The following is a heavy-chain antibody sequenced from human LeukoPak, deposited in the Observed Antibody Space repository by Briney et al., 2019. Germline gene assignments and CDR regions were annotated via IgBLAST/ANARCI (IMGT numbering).Heavy chain of an antibody. CDR3: ARVSRADTAMETYYYYYMDV. Sequence: SVKVSCKASGGTFSSYAISWVRQAPGQGLEWMGGIIPIFGTANYAQKFQGRVTITTDESTSTAYMELSSLRSEDTAVYYCARVSRADTAMETYYYYYMDVWGKGTTVTVSS. J-gene: IGHJ6*03. CDR2: IIPIFGTA. CDR1: GGTFSSYA. D-gene: IGHD5-18*01. V-gene: IGHV1-69*05.